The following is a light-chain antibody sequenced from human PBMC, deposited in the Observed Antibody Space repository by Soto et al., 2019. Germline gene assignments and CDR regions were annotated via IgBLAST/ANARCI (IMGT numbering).Light chain of an antibody. CDR3: SSYTSISTLYV. Sequence: QSVLTQPASVSGSPGQSITISCTGTNSDVGVYNYVSWYQQHPGKAPELMIYEVSHRPSGVSNRFSGSKSDNTASLTISGLQAEDEADYYCSSYTSISTLYVFGTGT. CDR1: NSDVGVYNY. J-gene: IGLJ1*01. CDR2: EVS. V-gene: IGLV2-14*01.